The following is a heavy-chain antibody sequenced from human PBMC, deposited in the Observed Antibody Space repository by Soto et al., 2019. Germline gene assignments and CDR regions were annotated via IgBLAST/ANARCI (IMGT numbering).Heavy chain of an antibody. Sequence: VASVKVSCKASGGTFSSYAISWVRQAPGQGLEWMGGIIPIFGTANYAQKFQGRVTITADESTSTAYMELSSLRSEDTAVYYCARGQIAAAGTHFDYWGQGTLVTVSS. J-gene: IGHJ4*02. CDR2: IIPIFGTA. CDR1: GGTFSSYA. CDR3: ARGQIAAAGTHFDY. V-gene: IGHV1-69*13. D-gene: IGHD6-13*01.